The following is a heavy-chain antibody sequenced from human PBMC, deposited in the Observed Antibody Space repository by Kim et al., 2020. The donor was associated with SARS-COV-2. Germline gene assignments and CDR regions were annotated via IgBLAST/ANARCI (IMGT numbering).Heavy chain of an antibody. Sequence: TGNPIFSDKFRGRLTITRDTSASTVYMELSSLTSADTAVYYCAREGVDYWGQGTLVSVSS. V-gene: IGHV1-3*01. J-gene: IGHJ4*02. CDR2: TGNP. CDR3: AREGVDY.